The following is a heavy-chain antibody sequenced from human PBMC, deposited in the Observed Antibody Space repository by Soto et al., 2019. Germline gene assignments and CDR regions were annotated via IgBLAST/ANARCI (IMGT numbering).Heavy chain of an antibody. D-gene: IGHD3-22*01. J-gene: IGHJ5*02. CDR1: GGSFSGYY. V-gene: IGHV4-34*01. Sequence: SETLSLTCAVYGGSFSGYYWSWIRQPPGKGLEWIGEINHSGSTNYNPSLKSRVTISVDTSKNQFSLKLSSVTAADTAVYYCARKGRYYDSSGTTWYNWFDHWGQGTLVTVSS. CDR2: INHSGST. CDR3: ARKGRYYDSSGTTWYNWFDH.